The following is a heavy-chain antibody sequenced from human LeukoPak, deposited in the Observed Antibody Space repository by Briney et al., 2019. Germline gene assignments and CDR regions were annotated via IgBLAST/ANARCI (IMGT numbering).Heavy chain of an antibody. CDR2: IYSGGST. J-gene: IGHJ5*02. CDR1: GFTVSSNY. V-gene: IGHV3-66*02. CDR3: ARDAHFAWFDP. Sequence: GGSLRPSCAASGFTVSSNYMSWVRQAPGKGLEWVSVIYSGGSTYYADSVKGRFTISRDNSKNTLYLQMNSLRAEDTAVYYCARDAHFAWFDPWGQGTLVTVSS. D-gene: IGHD3-3*02.